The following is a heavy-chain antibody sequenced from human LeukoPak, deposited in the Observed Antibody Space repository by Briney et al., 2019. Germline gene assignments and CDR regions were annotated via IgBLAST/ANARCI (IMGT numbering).Heavy chain of an antibody. V-gene: IGHV3-30*03. CDR2: ISYDGSNK. D-gene: IGHD5-24*01. Sequence: GGSLRLSCAASGFTFSSYGMHWVRQAPGKGLEWVAVISYDGSNKYYADSVKGRFTISRDNSKNTLYLQMNSLRAEDTAVYYCARGRGRRDGYMGGFDYWGQGTLVTVSS. J-gene: IGHJ4*02. CDR3: ARGRGRRDGYMGGFDY. CDR1: GFTFSSYG.